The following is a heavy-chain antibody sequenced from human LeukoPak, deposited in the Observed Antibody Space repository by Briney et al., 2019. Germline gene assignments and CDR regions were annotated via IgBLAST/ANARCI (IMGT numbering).Heavy chain of an antibody. D-gene: IGHD6-13*01. V-gene: IGHV4-59*05. Sequence: SETLSLTCTVSGGSISSYYWSWIRQPAGKGLEWIGSIYYSGSTYYNPSLKSRVTISVDTSKNQFSLKLSSVTAADTAVYYCARNASAAGMIYYYGMDVWGQGTTVTVSS. CDR3: ARNASAAGMIYYYGMDV. CDR1: GGSISSYY. J-gene: IGHJ6*02. CDR2: IYYSGST.